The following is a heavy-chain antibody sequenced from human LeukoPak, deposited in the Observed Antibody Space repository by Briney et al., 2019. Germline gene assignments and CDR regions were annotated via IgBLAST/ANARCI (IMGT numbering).Heavy chain of an antibody. CDR1: GFTFSSYA. V-gene: IGHV3-64D*06. CDR3: VKVGYYDSSGYPP. J-gene: IGHJ5*02. Sequence: GGSLRLSCSASGFTFSSYAMHWVRQAPGKGLEYVSAISSNGGSTYYADSVKGRFTISRDNSKNTLYLQMSSLRAEDTAVYYCVKVGYYDSSGYPPWGQGTLVPVSS. D-gene: IGHD3-22*01. CDR2: ISSNGGST.